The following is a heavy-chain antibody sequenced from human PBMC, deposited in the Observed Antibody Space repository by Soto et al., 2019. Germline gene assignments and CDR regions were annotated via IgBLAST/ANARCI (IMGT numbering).Heavy chain of an antibody. CDR3: ARESHDIWTGPPWVWYFDL. V-gene: IGHV4-34*01. D-gene: IGHD3-9*01. Sequence: QVQLQQWGAGPLRPLETLSLTCGVSGGSFSGYYWAWIRQSPGKGLEWIGEINDRGSINYIPCLKSRVRISVDQSKTHCSLNLRSVTPVDSAVSYCARESHDIWTGPPWVWYFDLWGRGTLVTVSS. J-gene: IGHJ2*01. CDR1: GGSFSGYY. CDR2: INDRGSI.